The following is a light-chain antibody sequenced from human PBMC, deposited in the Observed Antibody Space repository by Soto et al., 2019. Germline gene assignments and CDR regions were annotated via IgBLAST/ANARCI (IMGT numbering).Light chain of an antibody. Sequence: DIQMTQSPSTLSASVGDRVNITCRASQSISNSLAWYQQKPGNAPNLLIYKASSLESGVPSRFSGSGSGTEFNLTISSLQPDDFATYYCRQYVSYPVTFGGGTKVEMK. CDR2: KAS. CDR3: RQYVSYPVT. J-gene: IGKJ4*01. V-gene: IGKV1-5*03. CDR1: QSISNS.